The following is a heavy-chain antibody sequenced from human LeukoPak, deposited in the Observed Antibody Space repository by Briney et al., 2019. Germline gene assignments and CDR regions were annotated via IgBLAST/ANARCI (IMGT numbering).Heavy chain of an antibody. J-gene: IGHJ4*02. V-gene: IGHV3-23*01. Sequence: GGSLRLSCAASGFTFSSYAMSWVRQAPGKGLEWVSAISGSGGSTYYADSVKGRFTISRDNAKNSLYLQMNSLRAEDTAVYYCARDSSGWYGSFSDYWGQGTLVTVSS. D-gene: IGHD6-19*01. CDR3: ARDSSGWYGSFSDY. CDR2: ISGSGGST. CDR1: GFTFSSYA.